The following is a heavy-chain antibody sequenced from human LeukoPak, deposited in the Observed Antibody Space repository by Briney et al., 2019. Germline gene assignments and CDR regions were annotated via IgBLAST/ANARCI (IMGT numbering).Heavy chain of an antibody. V-gene: IGHV4-39*01. Sequence: PSETLSLTCTVSGGSISSSSYYWGWIRQPPDKGLEWIGSIYYSGSTYYNPSLKSRVTISVATSKNQFALQLSSVPAADTAVYYCARRGGAAAGTPIDYWGQGTLVTVSS. D-gene: IGHD6-13*01. CDR3: ARRGGAAAGTPIDY. CDR2: IYYSGST. J-gene: IGHJ4*02. CDR1: GGSISSSSYY.